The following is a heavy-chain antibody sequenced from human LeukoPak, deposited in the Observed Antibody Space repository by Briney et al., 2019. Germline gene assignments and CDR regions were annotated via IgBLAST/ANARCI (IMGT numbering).Heavy chain of an antibody. CDR2: INHSGST. Sequence: SETLSLTCAVYGGSFSGYYWSWIRQPPGKGLEWIGEINHSGSTNYNPSLKSRVTISVDTSKNQFSLKLSSVTAADTAVYYCARDQESSSWYGGWFDPWGQGTLVTVSS. V-gene: IGHV4-34*01. CDR1: GGSFSGYY. D-gene: IGHD6-13*01. J-gene: IGHJ5*02. CDR3: ARDQESSSWYGGWFDP.